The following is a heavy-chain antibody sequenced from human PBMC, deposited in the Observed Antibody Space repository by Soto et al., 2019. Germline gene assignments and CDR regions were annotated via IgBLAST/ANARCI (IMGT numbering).Heavy chain of an antibody. CDR2: IAVGSGNT. J-gene: IGHJ4*02. D-gene: IGHD2-15*01. CDR3: AATTLPYCSGGSCYVFDY. Sequence: SVKVSCKASGFTFTSSAVQWVRQARGQRLEWIGWIAVGSGNTNYAQKFQERVTITRDMSTSTAYMELSSLRSEDTAVYYCAATTLPYCSGGSCYVFDYWGQGTLVTVSS. V-gene: IGHV1-58*01. CDR1: GFTFTSSA.